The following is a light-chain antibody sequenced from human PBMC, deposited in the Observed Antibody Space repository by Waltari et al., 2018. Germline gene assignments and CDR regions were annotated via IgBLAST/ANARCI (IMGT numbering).Light chain of an antibody. CDR3: SSYAGSNFRV. CDR2: EVS. CDR1: SSDVGGYNY. Sequence: QSALTQPPSASGSPGQSVTISCTGTSSDVGGYNYVSWYQQHPGKAPKLMIYEVSKRPSGVPDRCSGSKSGNTASLTVSGLQAEDEADYYCSSYAGSNFRVFGGGTKLTVL. J-gene: IGLJ3*02. V-gene: IGLV2-8*01.